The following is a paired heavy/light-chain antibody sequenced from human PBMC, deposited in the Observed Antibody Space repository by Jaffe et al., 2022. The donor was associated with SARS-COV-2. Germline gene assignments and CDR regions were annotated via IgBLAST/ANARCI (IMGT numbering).Light chain of an antibody. CDR1: QSVSSQSVSNY. CDR3: QQYGSSPPT. J-gene: IGKJ1*01. Sequence: EIVLTQSPGTLSLSPGDRATLSCRASQSVSSQSVSNYLAWYQQKPGQAPRLLIHGAGSRATGIPDRISGSGSGTDFTLTISRLEPEDFAVYYCQQYGSSPPTFGHGTKVEIK. CDR2: GAG. V-gene: IGKV3-20*01.
Heavy chain of an antibody. CDR1: GFRFDDYG. V-gene: IGHV3-20*04. CDR3: TRNSRLGELSPLDY. D-gene: IGHD3-16*02. Sequence: EVQLVESGGGVVRPGGSLRLSCAASGFRFDDYGMTWVRQAPGKGLEWVSGVNWSGGSTAYADSVKGRFTISRDNVKNSMHLQMNSLRAEDTALYYCTRNSRLGELSPLDYWGQGTLVTVSS. J-gene: IGHJ4*02. CDR2: VNWSGGST.